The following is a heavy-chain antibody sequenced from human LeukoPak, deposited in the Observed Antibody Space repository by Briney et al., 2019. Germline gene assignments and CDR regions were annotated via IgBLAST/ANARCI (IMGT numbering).Heavy chain of an antibody. J-gene: IGHJ4*02. V-gene: IGHV1-2*02. CDR3: ARVPKATPGHFDY. CDR1: GYTFTGYY. CDR2: INPNSGGT. Sequence: ASVKVSCKASGYTFTGYYMHWVRQAPGQGLEWMGWINPNSGGTNYVQKFKGRVTMTRDTSISTAYMELSRLRSDDTAVYYCARVPKATPGHFDYWGQGTLVTVSS.